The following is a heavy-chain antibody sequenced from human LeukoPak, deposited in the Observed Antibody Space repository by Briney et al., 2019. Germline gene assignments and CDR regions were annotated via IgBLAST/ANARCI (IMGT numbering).Heavy chain of an antibody. J-gene: IGHJ6*03. CDR3: AKEAMEYQLLKDYYYYMDV. CDR1: GFTFSSYG. CDR2: IRYDGSNK. Sequence: GGSLRLSCAASGFTFSSYGMHWVRQAPGKGLEWVAFIRYDGSNKYYADSVKGRFTISRDNSKNTLYLQMNSLRAEDTAVYYCAKEAMEYQLLKDYYYYMDVWGKGTTVTVSS. V-gene: IGHV3-30*02. D-gene: IGHD2-2*01.